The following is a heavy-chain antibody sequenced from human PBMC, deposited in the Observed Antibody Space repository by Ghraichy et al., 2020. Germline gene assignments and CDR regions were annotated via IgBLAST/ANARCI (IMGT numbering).Heavy chain of an antibody. D-gene: IGHD5-24*01. V-gene: IGHV3-30*03. CDR2: ISYDGSNK. CDR3: AGSRMATMPELDY. CDR1: GFTFSSYG. Sequence: GGALRLSCAASGFTFSSYGMHWVRQAPGKGLEWVAVISYDGSNKYYADSVKGRFTISRDNSKNTLYLQMNSLRAEDTAVYYCAGSRMATMPELDYWGQGTLVTVSS. J-gene: IGHJ4*02.